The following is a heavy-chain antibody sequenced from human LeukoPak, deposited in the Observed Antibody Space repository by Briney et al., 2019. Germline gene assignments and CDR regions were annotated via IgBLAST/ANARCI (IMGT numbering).Heavy chain of an antibody. Sequence: SETLPLTCTVSGGSISSYYWSWIRQPPGKGLEFIGHIYYSGSTNYNPSLKSRVTISVDTSKNQFSLKLSSVTAADTAVYYCAREGGYSYGRFDYWGQGTLVTVSS. D-gene: IGHD5-18*01. V-gene: IGHV4-59*01. CDR3: AREGGYSYGRFDY. CDR1: GGSISSYY. J-gene: IGHJ4*02. CDR2: IYYSGST.